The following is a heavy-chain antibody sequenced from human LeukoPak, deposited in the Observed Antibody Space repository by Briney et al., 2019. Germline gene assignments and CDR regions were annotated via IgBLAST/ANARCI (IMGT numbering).Heavy chain of an antibody. CDR3: ARHGYYGPLDAFDI. CDR2: IYYSGGT. Sequence: SETLSLTCTVSGGSISSSNYFWGWIRQPPGKGLEWIGSIYYSGGTYYNPSFKSRVTISVDTSKNQFSLKLSSVTAADTAVYYCARHGYYGPLDAFDIWGQGTMVTVSS. V-gene: IGHV4-39*01. CDR1: GGSISSSNYF. D-gene: IGHD3-22*01. J-gene: IGHJ3*02.